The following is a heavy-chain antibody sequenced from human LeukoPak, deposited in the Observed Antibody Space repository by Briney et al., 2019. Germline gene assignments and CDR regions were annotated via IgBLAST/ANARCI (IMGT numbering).Heavy chain of an antibody. Sequence: ASVKVSCKASGYSFTNFDINWVRQATGQGLEWMGWMNPNSGNKGYAQKFQGRVTMTMNTSITTASMELSSLRSEDTAVYYCARGPQWRGDYYYMDVWGRGTTVTVSS. CDR1: GYSFTNFD. CDR3: ARGPQWRGDYYYMDV. J-gene: IGHJ6*03. V-gene: IGHV1-8*01. CDR2: MNPNSGNK. D-gene: IGHD6-19*01.